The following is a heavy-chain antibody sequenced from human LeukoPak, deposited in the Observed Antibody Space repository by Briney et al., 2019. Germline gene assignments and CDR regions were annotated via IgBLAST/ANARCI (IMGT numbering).Heavy chain of an antibody. Sequence: ASVKVSCKASGYTFTGYYMHWVRQAPGQGLEWMGWINPNSGGTNYAQKFQGWVTMTRDTSISKAYMELSRLRSDDTAVYYCVRTLRYFDWAFDYWGQGTLVTVSS. CDR2: INPNSGGT. CDR1: GYTFTGYY. D-gene: IGHD3-9*01. CDR3: VRTLRYFDWAFDY. V-gene: IGHV1-2*04. J-gene: IGHJ4*02.